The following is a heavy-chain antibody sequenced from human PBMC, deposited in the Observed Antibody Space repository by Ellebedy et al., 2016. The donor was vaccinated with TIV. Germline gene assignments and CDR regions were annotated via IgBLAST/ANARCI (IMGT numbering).Heavy chain of an antibody. Sequence: GESLKISCAASGFTFRPFWMHWVRQVPGKGLVWVSRINSDGSRTIYADSVKGRFTISRDNAKNTLYLQMNSLRAEDTAVYYCVRGMSQICSGGSCYGYETYNGMDVWGQGTTVTVSS. D-gene: IGHD2-15*01. J-gene: IGHJ6*02. V-gene: IGHV3-74*01. CDR2: INSDGSRT. CDR1: GFTFRPFW. CDR3: VRGMSQICSGGSCYGYETYNGMDV.